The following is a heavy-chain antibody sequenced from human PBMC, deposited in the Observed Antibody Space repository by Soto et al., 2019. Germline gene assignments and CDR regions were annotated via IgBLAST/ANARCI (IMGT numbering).Heavy chain of an antibody. CDR3: ARGLGCSTGCHNFDY. CDR1: GFTFSSYW. CDR2: IKQEGSEK. D-gene: IGHD2-2*01. Sequence: EVQLVESGGGLVQPGGSLRLSCAASGFTFSSYWMSWVRQAPGKGLEWVANIKQEGSEKYYVDSVKGRFTISRDNAQNSRYLQMNSLRAEDTAVYYCARGLGCSTGCHNFDYWGQGTLVTVSS. J-gene: IGHJ4*02. V-gene: IGHV3-7*01.